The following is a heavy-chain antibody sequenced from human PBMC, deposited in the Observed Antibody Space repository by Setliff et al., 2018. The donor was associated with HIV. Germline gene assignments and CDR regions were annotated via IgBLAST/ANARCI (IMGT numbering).Heavy chain of an antibody. Sequence: PGGSLRLSCAASGFTFRNYKFNWVRQAPGRGLEWVSSISIGSGGAIDYADSVQGRFTISRDNSKNSLYLQMNGLRVEDTGAYYCARDNLYYNLYDGSPVYGMDVWGHGTTVTV. V-gene: IGHV3-21*01. D-gene: IGHD3-3*01. J-gene: IGHJ6*02. CDR3: ARDNLYYNLYDGSPVYGMDV. CDR1: GFTFRNYK. CDR2: ISIGSGGAI.